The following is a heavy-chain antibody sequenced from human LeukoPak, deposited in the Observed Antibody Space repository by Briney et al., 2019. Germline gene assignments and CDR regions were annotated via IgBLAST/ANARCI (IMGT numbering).Heavy chain of an antibody. CDR3: ARHVRVENFDY. D-gene: IGHD3-10*02. Sequence: PSETLSLTCTVSGGSISSNYWSWIRQPPGKGLEWIGYIYYSGSTNYNPSLKSRVTISVDTSKNQFSLKLSSVTAADTAVYYCARHVRVENFDYWGQGTLVTVSS. CDR1: GGSISSNY. J-gene: IGHJ4*02. V-gene: IGHV4-59*08. CDR2: IYYSGST.